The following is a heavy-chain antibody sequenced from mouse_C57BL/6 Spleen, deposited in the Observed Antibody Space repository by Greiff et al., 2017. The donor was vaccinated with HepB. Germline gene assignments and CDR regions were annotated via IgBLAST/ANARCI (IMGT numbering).Heavy chain of an antibody. CDR3: ARWGSDYFDY. J-gene: IGHJ2*01. V-gene: IGHV1-63*01. D-gene: IGHD1-1*01. CDR2: IYPGGGYT. Sequence: QVQLQQSGAELVRSGTSVKMSCKASGYTFTNYWSGWAKQRPGHGLEWIGDIYPGGGYTNYNAKFKGKATLTADKSSSTAYMQFSSLTSEDSAIYYCARWGSDYFDYWGQGTTLTVSS. CDR1: GYTFTNYW.